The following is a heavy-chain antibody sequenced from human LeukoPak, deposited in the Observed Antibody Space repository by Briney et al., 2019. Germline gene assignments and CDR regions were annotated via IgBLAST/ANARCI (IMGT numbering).Heavy chain of an antibody. V-gene: IGHV3-30-3*01. CDR1: GFTFSSYA. CDR2: ISYDGSNK. J-gene: IGHJ3*02. CDR3: ARHGNIVLEPVASKAFDI. D-gene: IGHD2-2*01. Sequence: GGSLRLSCAASGFTFSSYAMHWVRQAPGKGLEWVAVISYDGSNKYYADSVKGRFTISRDNSKNTLYLQMNSLRAEDTAVYYCARHGNIVLEPVASKAFDIWGQGTMVTVST.